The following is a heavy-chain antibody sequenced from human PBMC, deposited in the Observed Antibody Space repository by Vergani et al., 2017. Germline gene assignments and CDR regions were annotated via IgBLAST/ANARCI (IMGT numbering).Heavy chain of an antibody. J-gene: IGHJ4*02. CDR2: IYSGGRT. CDR1: GFTVSSNY. CDR3: AREGDYGDYVFDY. V-gene: IGHV3-66*02. Sequence: EVQLVESGGGLVQPGGSLRLSCAASGFTVSSNYMSWVRQAPGKGLEWVSVIYSGGRTYYADSVKGRFTISRDNSKNTLYLQMNSLRAEDTAVYYCAREGDYGDYVFDYWGQGTLVTGSA. D-gene: IGHD4-17*01.